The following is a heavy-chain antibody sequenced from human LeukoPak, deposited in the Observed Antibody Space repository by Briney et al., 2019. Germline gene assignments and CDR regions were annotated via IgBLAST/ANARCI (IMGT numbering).Heavy chain of an antibody. V-gene: IGHV4-39*01. J-gene: IGHJ4*02. CDR3: ARRYYYGSGSPEY. CDR1: GDSISTSAYY. D-gene: IGHD3-10*01. Sequence: SETLSLTCAVSGDSISTSAYYWDWSRQPPGKGLEWIGNIYYDGNTRYNPSLKSRVTISVDRSKNQFSLKLSSVTAADTAVYYRARRYYYGSGSPEYWGQGTQVTVSS. CDR2: IYYDGNT.